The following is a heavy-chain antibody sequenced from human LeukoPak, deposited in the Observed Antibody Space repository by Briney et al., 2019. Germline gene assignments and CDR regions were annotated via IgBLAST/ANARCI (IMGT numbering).Heavy chain of an antibody. D-gene: IGHD1-20*01. Sequence: SVKVSCKASGGTFSSYAISWVRQAPGQGLEWMGRIIPILGIANYAQKFQGRVTITADKSTSTAFMELSSLRSEDTAVYYCARGNWNDGYYFDYWGQGTLVTVSS. CDR3: ARGNWNDGYYFDY. V-gene: IGHV1-69*04. CDR2: IIPILGIA. CDR1: GGTFSSYA. J-gene: IGHJ4*02.